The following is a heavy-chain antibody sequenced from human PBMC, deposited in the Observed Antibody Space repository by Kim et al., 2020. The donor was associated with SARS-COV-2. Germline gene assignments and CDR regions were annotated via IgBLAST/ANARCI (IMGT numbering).Heavy chain of an antibody. D-gene: IGHD4-4*01. CDR3: AQSVYYYGMDV. V-gene: IGHV1-46*03. J-gene: IGHJ6*02. CDR2: T. Sequence: TRYAQKSQGRDTMTRDTSTSTVDMELSSLRSEDTAVYYCAQSVYYYGMDVWGQGTTVTVSS.